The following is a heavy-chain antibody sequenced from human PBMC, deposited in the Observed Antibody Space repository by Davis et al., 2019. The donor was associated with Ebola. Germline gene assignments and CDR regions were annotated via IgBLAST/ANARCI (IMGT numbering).Heavy chain of an antibody. Sequence: SLKISCEPSEFTFSSYSMNWVRQAPGTGLEWISYISSRSTNIYYSDSVKGRFAISRDNSRGTLYLQMNSLRVEDTAIYYCVKDSSNIWFDIWGQGTLVTVSS. J-gene: IGHJ3*02. CDR3: VKDSSNIWFDI. CDR1: EFTFSSYS. D-gene: IGHD2/OR15-2a*01. CDR2: ISSRSTNI. V-gene: IGHV3-48*01.